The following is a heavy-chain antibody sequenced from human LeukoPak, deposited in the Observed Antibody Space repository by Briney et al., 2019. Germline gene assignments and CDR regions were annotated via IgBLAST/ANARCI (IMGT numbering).Heavy chain of an antibody. CDR2: ISYDGSNK. D-gene: IGHD3-9*01. CDR3: ARASRYFDWLGAFDI. V-gene: IGHV3-30*14. CDR1: GFTFSSYA. J-gene: IGHJ3*02. Sequence: PEGSLRLSCAASGFTFSSYAMHWVRQAPGKGLEWVAVISYDGSNKYYADSVKGRFTISRDNSKNTLYLQMNSLRAEDTAVYYCARASRYFDWLGAFDIWGQGTMVTVSS.